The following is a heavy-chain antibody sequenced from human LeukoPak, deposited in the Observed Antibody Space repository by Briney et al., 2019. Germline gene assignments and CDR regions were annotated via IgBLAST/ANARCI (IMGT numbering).Heavy chain of an antibody. D-gene: IGHD3-10*01. J-gene: IGHJ4*02. CDR2: MNPNSGIT. Sequence: ASVKVSCKTSGYTFTSYDVNWVRPATGQGLEWMGYMNPNSGITGFAQRFQGRITMTWDTSISTAYMELSSLTSEDTAVYYCAREPRRFGDWGQGTLITVSS. CDR3: AREPRRFGD. V-gene: IGHV1-8*01. CDR1: GYTFTSYD.